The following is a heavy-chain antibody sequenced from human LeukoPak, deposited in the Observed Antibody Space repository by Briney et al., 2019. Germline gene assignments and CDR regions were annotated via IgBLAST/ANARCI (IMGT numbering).Heavy chain of an antibody. V-gene: IGHV3-33*06. CDR2: IWYDGSNK. J-gene: IGHJ4*02. CDR1: GFTFSSYG. D-gene: IGHD5-18*01. Sequence: PGRSLRLSCAASGFTFSSYGMHWVRQAPGKGLEWVAVIWYDGSNKYYADSVKGRFTISRDNSKNTLYLQMNSLRAEDTAVYYCAKDFDGYTYGNLDFWGQGTLVTVSS. CDR3: AKDFDGYTYGNLDF.